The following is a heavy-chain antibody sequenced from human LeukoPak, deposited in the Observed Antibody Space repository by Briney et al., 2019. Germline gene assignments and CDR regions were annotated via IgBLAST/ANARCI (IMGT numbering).Heavy chain of an antibody. Sequence: SVKVSCKASGGTFSSYAISWVRQAPGQGLEWMGRIIPILGIANYAQKFQGRVTITADKSTSTAYMELSSLRSEDTAVYYCASTYCGGDCYSIDDSVGPFDYWGQGTLVTVSS. V-gene: IGHV1-69*04. CDR1: GGTFSSYA. CDR3: ASTYCGGDCYSIDDSVGPFDY. D-gene: IGHD2-21*02. CDR2: IIPILGIA. J-gene: IGHJ4*02.